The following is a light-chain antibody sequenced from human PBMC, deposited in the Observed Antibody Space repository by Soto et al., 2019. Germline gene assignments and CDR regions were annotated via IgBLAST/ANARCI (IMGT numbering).Light chain of an antibody. J-gene: IGKJ3*01. CDR2: GAS. CDR1: ESISSY. V-gene: IGKV1-39*01. CDR3: QHHYSRPLT. Sequence: DIQMTQSPSSLSASVGDRVTITCRASESISSYINWYQQKPGKAPNLLIYGASSLQSGVPSRLIGSGSGTDFTLTVSSLQPEDFATYYCQHHYSRPLTFGPGTKVDIK.